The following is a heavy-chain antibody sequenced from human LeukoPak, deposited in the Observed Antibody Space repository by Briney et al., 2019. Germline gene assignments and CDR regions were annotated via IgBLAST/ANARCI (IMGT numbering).Heavy chain of an antibody. D-gene: IGHD2-15*01. CDR3: AKGTSSSCYSAPNY. CDR2: ICSNDNNT. V-gene: IGHV3-23*01. J-gene: IGHJ4*02. CDR1: GFTFSSYA. Sequence: GGSLRLSCAASGFTFSSYAMNWARKAPGKGLEWVSAICSNDNNTYYANSVKGRFTISRDNSKNTLSLQLNSLRAEDTAVYYCAKGTSSSCYSAPNYWGQGTLVTVSS.